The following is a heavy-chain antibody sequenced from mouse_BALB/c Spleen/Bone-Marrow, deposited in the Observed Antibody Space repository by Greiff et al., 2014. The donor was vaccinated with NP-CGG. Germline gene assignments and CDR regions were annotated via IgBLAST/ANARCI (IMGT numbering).Heavy chain of an antibody. Sequence: VQLQQSGAELVKPGASVKLSCKASDYTFTNYDVNWVRQRPEQGLEWIGWIFPGDGSTKYNEKFKGKATLTTDKSSSTAYMQLSWLTSEDSAVYFCARGGNSWFPYWGQGTLVTVSA. CDR2: IFPGDGST. CDR3: ARGGNSWFPY. D-gene: IGHD2-1*01. CDR1: DYTFTNYD. V-gene: IGHV1-85*01. J-gene: IGHJ3*01.